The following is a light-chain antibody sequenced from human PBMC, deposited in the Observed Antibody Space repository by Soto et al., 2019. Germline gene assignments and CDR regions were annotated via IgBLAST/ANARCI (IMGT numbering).Light chain of an antibody. J-gene: IGKJ2*01. CDR3: QQYNILPYT. Sequence: DIQMTQSPSSLSASLGDRVTITCRASHDISTYLNWYQQKPGKAPNLLIYTVPNLETGFPSRFSGSGSGTVFTLTISALQPEDIATYYCQQYNILPYTFGQGTRLEIE. CDR1: HDISTY. V-gene: IGKV1-33*01. CDR2: TVP.